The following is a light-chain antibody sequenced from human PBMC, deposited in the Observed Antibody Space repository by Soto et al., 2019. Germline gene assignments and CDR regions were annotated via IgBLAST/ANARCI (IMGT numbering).Light chain of an antibody. V-gene: IGKV1-6*01. J-gene: IGKJ1*01. Sequence: SQMTQSPSSLSAAVGDIVTITCRASQGIRNDLGWYQQRPGKAPKLLIYAASSLQSGVPSRFSGSGSGTDFTLTISSLQSEDSAVYYCQQYYDWPRTFGQGTKVDIK. CDR1: QGIRND. CDR2: AAS. CDR3: QQYYDWPRT.